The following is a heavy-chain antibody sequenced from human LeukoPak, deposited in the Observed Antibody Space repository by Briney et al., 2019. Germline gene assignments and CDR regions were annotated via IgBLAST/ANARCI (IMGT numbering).Heavy chain of an antibody. CDR2: ISYDGSNK. CDR1: GFTFSSYG. V-gene: IGHV3-30*03. CDR3: ARGRGGPFVC. J-gene: IGHJ4*02. D-gene: IGHD2-15*01. Sequence: PGGSLRLSCAASGFTFSSYGMHWVRQAPGKGLEWVAVISYDGSNKYYADSVKGRFTISRDNSKNTLYLQMNSLRDEDTAVYYCARGRGGPFVCWGQRTLVTVSS.